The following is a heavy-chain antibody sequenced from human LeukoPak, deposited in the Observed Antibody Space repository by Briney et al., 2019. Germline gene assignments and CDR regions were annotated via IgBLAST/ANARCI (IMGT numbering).Heavy chain of an antibody. CDR2: ISYDGSNK. Sequence: GGSLRLSCAASGFTLSSYAMHWVRQAPGKGLEWVAVISYDGSNKYYADSVKGRFTISRDNSKNTLYLQMNSLRAEDTAVYYCARGITMVRGVIKYYFDYWGQGTLVTVSS. CDR1: GFTLSSYA. V-gene: IGHV3-30*04. J-gene: IGHJ4*02. CDR3: ARGITMVRGVIKYYFDY. D-gene: IGHD3-10*01.